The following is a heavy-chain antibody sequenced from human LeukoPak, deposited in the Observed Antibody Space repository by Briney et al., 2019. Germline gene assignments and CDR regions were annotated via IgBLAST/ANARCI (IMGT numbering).Heavy chain of an antibody. CDR3: ARDRHIAAAVYYYYMDV. V-gene: IGHV1-18*04. Sequence: ASVKVSCKASGYTFTGYYMHWVRQAPGQGVEWMGWINAYNGNTDYAQSVQGRVTMTPDTSTRTAYMEVRSLRSDDTAVYYCARDRHIAAAVYYYYMDVWGKGTPVTVSS. D-gene: IGHD6-13*01. CDR1: GYTFTGYY. CDR2: INAYNGNT. J-gene: IGHJ6*03.